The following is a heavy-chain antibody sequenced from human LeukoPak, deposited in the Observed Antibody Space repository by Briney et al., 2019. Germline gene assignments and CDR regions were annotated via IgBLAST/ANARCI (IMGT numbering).Heavy chain of an antibody. CDR2: ISSSSSYI. D-gene: IGHD3-3*01. Sequence: LGGSLRLSCAASGFTFSSYSMNWVRQAPGKGLEWVSSISSSSSYIYYADSVKGRFTISRDNAKNSLYLQMNSLRAEDTAVYYCASLITYYDFWSGYYWGQGTLVTVSS. CDR1: GFTFSSYS. CDR3: ASLITYYDFWSGYY. V-gene: IGHV3-21*01. J-gene: IGHJ4*02.